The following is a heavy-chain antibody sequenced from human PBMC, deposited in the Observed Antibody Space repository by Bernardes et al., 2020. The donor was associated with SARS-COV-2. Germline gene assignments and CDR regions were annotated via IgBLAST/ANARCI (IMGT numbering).Heavy chain of an antibody. V-gene: IGHV3-48*04. CDR3: ARDVEGYSGSTPGL. CDR1: GFTFSSYS. Sequence: GGSLRLSCAASGFTFSSYSMNWVRQAPGKGLEWVSYISSSSTIYFADSVKGRFTISRDDSKNTLFLQMNRLRVEDTAIYYCARDVEGYSGSTPGLWGQGTMVTVSS. D-gene: IGHD1-26*01. J-gene: IGHJ3*01. CDR2: ISSSSTI.